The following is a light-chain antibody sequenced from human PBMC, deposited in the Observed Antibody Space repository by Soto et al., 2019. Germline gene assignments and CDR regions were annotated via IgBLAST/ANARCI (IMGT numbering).Light chain of an antibody. V-gene: IGLV3-21*04. Sequence: SYELTQSPSVSVAPEKTATITCGGNNIGNKRVHWYRQKPGQAPVLLISYDSDRPSGIPERFSDSNSGNTATLTISRVEAGDEADYYCQVWDIMTDNYVFGSGTKVTVL. CDR3: QVWDIMTDNYV. J-gene: IGLJ1*01. CDR2: YDS. CDR1: NIGNKR.